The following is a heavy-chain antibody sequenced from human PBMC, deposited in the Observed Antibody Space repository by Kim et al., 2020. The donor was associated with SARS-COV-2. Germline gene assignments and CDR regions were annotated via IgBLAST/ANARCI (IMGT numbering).Heavy chain of an antibody. CDR1: GDTFSSYS. Sequence: SVKVSCKASGDTFSSYSISWVRQAPGQGLEWMGGIILISGTTNYAEKFQHRVTMIADKSTSTAYVELSSLRSEDTAMYYCARTKYYYDSRGYSYAMDVWGQGTTVTVSS. CDR3: ARTKYYYDSRGYSYAMDV. D-gene: IGHD3-22*01. J-gene: IGHJ6*02. V-gene: IGHV1-69*06. CDR2: IILISGTT.